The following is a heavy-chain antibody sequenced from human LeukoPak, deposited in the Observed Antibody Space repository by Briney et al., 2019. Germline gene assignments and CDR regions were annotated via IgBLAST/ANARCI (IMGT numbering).Heavy chain of an antibody. J-gene: IGHJ4*02. CDR1: GLTFSNSA. V-gene: IGHV3-21*01. CDR3: ARDSFIAAPYYFDY. CDR2: INNVGSHI. Sequence: GGSLRLSCAASGLTFSNSAMNWVRQAPGKGLEWVSSINNVGSHIYYADSVKGRFTISRDNAKNSLYLQMNSLRAEDTAVYYCARDSFIAAPYYFDYWGQGTLVTVSS. D-gene: IGHD6-6*01.